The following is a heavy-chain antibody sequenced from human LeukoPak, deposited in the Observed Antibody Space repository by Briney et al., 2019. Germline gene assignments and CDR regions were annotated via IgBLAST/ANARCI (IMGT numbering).Heavy chain of an antibody. CDR2: IIPMFGA. V-gene: IGHV1-69*05. J-gene: IGHJ4*02. CDR1: GGTFSTHA. CDR3: ARMSVTGPSQFDF. D-gene: IGHD4-17*01. Sequence: GASVKVSCRAPGGTFSTHAVSWVRQALGQGLEWMGGIIPMFGANYAQNFRGRVTITTDESTSTAYMELSSLRSEDTAIYYCARMSVTGPSQFDFWGQGTLVTVSS.